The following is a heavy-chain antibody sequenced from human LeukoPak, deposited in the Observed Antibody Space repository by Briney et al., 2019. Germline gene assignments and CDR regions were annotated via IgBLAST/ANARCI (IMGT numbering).Heavy chain of an antibody. CDR1: GFTFSDYY. Sequence: GGSLRLSCAASGFTFSDYYMSWIRQAPGKGLEWVSYISSSGSTIYYADSVKGRFTISRDNAKNSLYLQMNSLRAEDTAVYYCARAHTAAPYYYYYYMDVWGKGTTVTVSS. V-gene: IGHV3-11*04. CDR3: ARAHTAAPYYYYYYMDV. D-gene: IGHD5-18*01. J-gene: IGHJ6*03. CDR2: ISSSGSTI.